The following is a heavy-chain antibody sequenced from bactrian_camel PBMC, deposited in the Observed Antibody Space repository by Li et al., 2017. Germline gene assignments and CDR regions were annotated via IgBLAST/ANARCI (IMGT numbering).Heavy chain of an antibody. CDR2: INSDGWTA. V-gene: IGHV3S1*01. J-gene: IGHJ6*01. Sequence: HVQLVESGGGSVQAGGSLTLSCVASEYTRDYCMGWSRQAPGKEREGVASINSDGWTAYGDSVKGRFTISQDAATKVLYPHMNDLKPEDTAIYYCATDSPAACEYCSGGYCSLLLGYRGQGTQVTVS. CDR1: EYTRDYC. D-gene: IGHD2*01. CDR3: ATDSPAACEYCSGGYCSLLLGY.